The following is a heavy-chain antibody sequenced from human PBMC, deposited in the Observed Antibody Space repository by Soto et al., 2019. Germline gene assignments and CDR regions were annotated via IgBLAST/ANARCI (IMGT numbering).Heavy chain of an antibody. CDR1: GFSLSTSGVG. Sequence: QITLKESGPPLVKPTQTLTLTCTFSGFSLSTSGVGVGWIRQPPGKALEWLALIYWDDDKRYSSSLNSRLTITKDTSKNQVVLTLTTMDPVDPATYYCAHSRPPRLLDYWGQGTLVTGSS. D-gene: IGHD6-6*01. CDR3: AHSRPPRLLDY. V-gene: IGHV2-5*02. J-gene: IGHJ4*02. CDR2: IYWDDDK.